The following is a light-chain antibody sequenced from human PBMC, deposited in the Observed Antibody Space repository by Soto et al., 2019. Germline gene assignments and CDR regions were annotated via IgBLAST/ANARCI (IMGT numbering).Light chain of an antibody. Sequence: DIVMTQSPDSLAVSLGERATINCKSSQSVLYSSNNKNYLAWYQQEPGQPPKLLIYWASTRESGVPDRFSGSGSVTDFSLTISSLQAEDVAVYYCQQYYSTPSWTFGQGTKVEIK. CDR3: QQYYSTPSWT. J-gene: IGKJ1*01. V-gene: IGKV4-1*01. CDR2: WAS. CDR1: QSVLYSSNNKNY.